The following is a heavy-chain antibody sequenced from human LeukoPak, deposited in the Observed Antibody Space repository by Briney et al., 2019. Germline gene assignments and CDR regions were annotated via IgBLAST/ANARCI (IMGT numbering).Heavy chain of an antibody. J-gene: IGHJ4*02. D-gene: IGHD3-3*01. CDR3: AREGGLRFLEWLL. Sequence: ASVKVSCKASGYTFTGYYMHWVRQAPGQGLEWMGWINPNSGGTNYAQKFQGRVTMTRDTSISTAYMELSRLKSDDTAVYYCAREGGLRFLEWLLWGQGTLVTVSS. CDR2: INPNSGGT. V-gene: IGHV1-2*02. CDR1: GYTFTGYY.